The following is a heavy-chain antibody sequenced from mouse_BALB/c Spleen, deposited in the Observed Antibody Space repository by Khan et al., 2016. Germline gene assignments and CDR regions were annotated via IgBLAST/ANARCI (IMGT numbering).Heavy chain of an antibody. Sequence: EVQLQESGAELVKPGASVKLSCTASGFNIKDTYMHWVKQRPEQGLEWIGRIDPANGNTKYDPKFQGKATITADTSSNTAYLQLSSLTSEDTAVDYWARVDPYYAMDYWGQGTSVTVSS. V-gene: IGHV14-3*02. CDR3: ARVDPYYAMDY. CDR1: GFNIKDTY. CDR2: IDPANGNT. J-gene: IGHJ4*01. D-gene: IGHD1-1*02.